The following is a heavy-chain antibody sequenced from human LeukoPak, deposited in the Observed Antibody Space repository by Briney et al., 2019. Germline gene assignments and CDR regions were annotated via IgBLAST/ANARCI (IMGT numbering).Heavy chain of an antibody. D-gene: IGHD3-9*01. CDR3: ARVRGSRYDILTGYYDFDP. CDR2: INPNSGGT. J-gene: IGHJ5*02. Sequence: ASAKVSCKASGYTFTGYYMHWVRQAPGQGLEWMGWINPNSGGTNYAQKFQGRVTMTRDTSISTAYMELSRLRSDDTAVYYCARVRGSRYDILTGYYDFDPWGQGTLVTVSS. CDR1: GYTFTGYY. V-gene: IGHV1-2*02.